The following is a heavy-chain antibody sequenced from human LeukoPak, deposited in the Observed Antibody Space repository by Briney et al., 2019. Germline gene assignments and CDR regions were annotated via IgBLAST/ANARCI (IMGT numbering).Heavy chain of an antibody. CDR2: IIPIFGTA. CDR1: GGTFSSYA. D-gene: IGHD3-10*01. CDR3: ARAVKYGPGSYYFDY. V-gene: IGHV1-69*13. Sequence: ASVKVSCKASGGTFSSYAISWVRQAPGQGLEWMGGIIPIFGTANYAQKFQGRVTITADESTSTAYMELSSLRSEDTAVYYCARAVKYGPGSYYFDYWGQGTLVTVSS. J-gene: IGHJ4*02.